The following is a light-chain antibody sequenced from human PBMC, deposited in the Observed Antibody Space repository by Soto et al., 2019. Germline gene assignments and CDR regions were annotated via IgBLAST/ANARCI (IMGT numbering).Light chain of an antibody. J-gene: IGKJ1*01. CDR3: QQYGSSPST. CDR2: GAS. CDR1: QSVSSN. Sequence: EIVMTQSPATLSVSPGERATLSCRASQSVSSNLAWYQQKPGQAPRLLIYGASTRATGIPARFSGSGSGTEFTLTISSLQSEDFAVYYCQQYGSSPSTFGLGTKV. V-gene: IGKV3-15*01.